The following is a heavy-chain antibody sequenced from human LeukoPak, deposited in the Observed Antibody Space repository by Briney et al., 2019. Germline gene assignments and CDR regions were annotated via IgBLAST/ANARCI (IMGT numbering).Heavy chain of an antibody. D-gene: IGHD6-6*01. V-gene: IGHV4-4*07. CDR2: IYTSGST. CDR3: ARTGEVVSTFDY. J-gene: IGHJ4*02. Sequence: PSETLSLTCTVSGGSISSYYWSWNRQPAGEGLEWIGRIYTSGSTNYNPSLKSRVTMSVDTSKNQFSLKLSSVTAADTAVYYCARTGEVVSTFDYWGQGTLVTVSS. CDR1: GGSISSYY.